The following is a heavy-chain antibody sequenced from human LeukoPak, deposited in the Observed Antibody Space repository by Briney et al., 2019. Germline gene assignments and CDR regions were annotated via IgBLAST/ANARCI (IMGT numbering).Heavy chain of an antibody. CDR1: GGSISSHY. CDR2: IYYSGST. D-gene: IGHD3-3*01. Sequence: SETLSLTCTVPGGSISSHYWSWIRQPPGKGLEWIGYIYYSGSTNYNPSLKSRVTISVDTSKNQFSLKLSSVTAADTAVYYCARMKVYYDFWSGYSRDAFDIWGQGTMVTVSS. J-gene: IGHJ3*02. V-gene: IGHV4-59*11. CDR3: ARMKVYYDFWSGYSRDAFDI.